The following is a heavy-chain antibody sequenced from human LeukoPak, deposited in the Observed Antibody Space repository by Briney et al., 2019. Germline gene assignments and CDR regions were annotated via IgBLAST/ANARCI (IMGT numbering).Heavy chain of an antibody. Sequence: GGSLRLSCAASGFTFGGYGMYWVRQAPGKGLEWVAVIWYDGSKKYYADSVKGRFTISRDNSENTLYLQMGSLRAEDMAVYYCARVGYTSYYYYGMDVWGQGTTVTVSS. CDR1: GFTFGGYG. CDR3: ARVGYTSYYYYGMDV. J-gene: IGHJ6*02. D-gene: IGHD6-13*01. CDR2: IWYDGSKK. V-gene: IGHV3-33*07.